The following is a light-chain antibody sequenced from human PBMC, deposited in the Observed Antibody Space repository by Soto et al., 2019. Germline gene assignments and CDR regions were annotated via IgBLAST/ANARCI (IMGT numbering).Light chain of an antibody. CDR2: GAS. CDR1: QTVGGSH. CDR3: QQYGSSQIT. J-gene: IGKJ5*01. Sequence: EIVLTQSPATLSLSPGERATLSCRASQTVGGSHLAWYQQKPGQAPKLLIFGASNGASAIPDRFSGSGSGTDFTLTITGLEAEDVAVYYCQQYGSSQITFGQGTRLEIK. V-gene: IGKV3-20*01.